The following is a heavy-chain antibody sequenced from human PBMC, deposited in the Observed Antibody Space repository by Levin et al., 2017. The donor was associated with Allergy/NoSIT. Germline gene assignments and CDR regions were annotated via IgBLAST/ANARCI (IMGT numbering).Heavy chain of an antibody. V-gene: IGHV4-59*01. CDR3: AREQHDRSGYYYLDY. J-gene: IGHJ4*02. CDR2: IYYSGST. D-gene: IGHD3-22*01. CDR1: GGSISNYY. Sequence: SETLSLTCTVSGGSISNYYWSWIRQPPGKGLECIGYIYYSGSTNYNPSLESRVTISVDTSKNQFSLKLRSVTAADTAVYYCAREQHDRSGYYYLDYWGQGTLVTVSS.